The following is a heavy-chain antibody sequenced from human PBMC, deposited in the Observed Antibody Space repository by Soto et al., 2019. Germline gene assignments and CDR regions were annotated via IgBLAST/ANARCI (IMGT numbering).Heavy chain of an antibody. V-gene: IGHV3-66*01. CDR1: GFTVSSNY. CDR3: ARDDSIRLYYCDY. D-gene: IGHD2-21*01. Sequence: EVQLLEPGGGLVQPGGSLRLSCAASGFTVSSNYMSWVRQAPGKGLEWVSVIYSGGSTYYADSVKGRFTISRDNSKNTLYLQINSLRAEDTAVYYCARDDSIRLYYCDYWGQGTLVTVSS. J-gene: IGHJ4*02. CDR2: IYSGGST.